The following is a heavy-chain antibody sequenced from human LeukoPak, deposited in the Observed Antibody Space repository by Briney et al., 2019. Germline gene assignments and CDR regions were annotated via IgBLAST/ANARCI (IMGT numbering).Heavy chain of an antibody. CDR1: GFTFSSYA. V-gene: IGHV3-23*01. J-gene: IGHJ4*02. Sequence: GGSLRLSCAGSGFTFSSYAMSWVRQAPGKGLEWVSAIDSSGHFTYYADSVKGRVTISRDNSKNTLYLQMNILRADDTATYYCTRALIGVMDGNFDSWAQGTLLIVSS. CDR2: IDSSGHFT. D-gene: IGHD2-8*01. CDR3: TRALIGVMDGNFDS.